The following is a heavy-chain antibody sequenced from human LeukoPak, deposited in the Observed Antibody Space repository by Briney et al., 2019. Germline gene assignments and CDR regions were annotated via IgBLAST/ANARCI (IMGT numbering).Heavy chain of an antibody. CDR2: IYSGGSA. V-gene: IGHV3-53*01. CDR1: GVTVSSDY. Sequence: GGSLRLSCAASGVTVSSDYMSWVRQAPGEGLEWVSVIYSGGSAYYTDSVKGRFTISRDNAKNSLYLQMNSLRAEDTAVYYCARGKVYYFDYWGQGTLVTVSS. CDR3: ARGKVYYFDY. D-gene: IGHD5/OR15-5a*01. J-gene: IGHJ4*02.